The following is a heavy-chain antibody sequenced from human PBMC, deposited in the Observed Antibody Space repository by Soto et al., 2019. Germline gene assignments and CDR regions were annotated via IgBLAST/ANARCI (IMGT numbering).Heavy chain of an antibody. D-gene: IGHD5-18*01. CDR2: IYYDGTA. J-gene: IGHJ6*02. V-gene: IGHV4-59*08. CDR3: ARQQVDTAMVIAYYYDVMDV. Sequence: SETLSLTCTVSGGSFSPNYWSWIRQPPGKGLEWVGYIYYDGTARHNPSLKSRVTISLETSRSQFSLRLSSVSAADTAVYYCARQQVDTAMVIAYYYDVMDVWGQGTTVTVSS. CDR1: GGSFSPNY.